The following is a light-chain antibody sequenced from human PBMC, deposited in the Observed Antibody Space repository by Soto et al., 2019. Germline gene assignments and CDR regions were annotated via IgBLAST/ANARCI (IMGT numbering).Light chain of an antibody. CDR2: DVS. CDR3: QQYNTYWT. J-gene: IGKJ1*01. V-gene: IGKV1-5*01. Sequence: DIHLTQSPSSLSAAVGDRVTITCRASQSISSYLNWYQHKPGKAPKLLIYDVSSLESGVPSRFSGSGSGTEFTLTISSLQPDDFATYYCQQYNTYWTFGQGTKGDIK. CDR1: QSISSY.